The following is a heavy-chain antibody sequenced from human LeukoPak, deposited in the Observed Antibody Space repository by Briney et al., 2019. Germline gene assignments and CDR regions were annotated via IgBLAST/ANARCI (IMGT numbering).Heavy chain of an antibody. V-gene: IGHV3-7*01. D-gene: IGHD5-24*01. Sequence: GGSLRLSCAASGFSFTSYFMGWVRQAPGKGLEWVANIKPDGSEEFYVDSVKGRFTISRDNSKNTLDVQINSLRAEDTGVYYCARTRDGYNVRYWYFDLWGRGTLVTVSS. CDR1: GFSFTSYF. CDR2: IKPDGSEE. J-gene: IGHJ2*01. CDR3: ARTRDGYNVRYWYFDL.